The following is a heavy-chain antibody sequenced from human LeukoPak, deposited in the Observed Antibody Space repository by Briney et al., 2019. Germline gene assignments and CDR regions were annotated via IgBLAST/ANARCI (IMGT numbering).Heavy chain of an antibody. V-gene: IGHV1-69*01. J-gene: IGHJ5*02. CDR1: GGTFSSYA. CDR3: ARDPRPSCCSSTSCYATNWFDP. D-gene: IGHD2-2*01. CDR2: IIPIFGTA. Sequence: SVKVSCKASGGTFSSYAISWVRQAPGQGLEWMGGIIPIFGTANYAQKFQGRVTISADESTSTAYMELSSLRSEDTAVYYCARDPRPSCCSSTSCYATNWFDPWGQGTLVTVSS.